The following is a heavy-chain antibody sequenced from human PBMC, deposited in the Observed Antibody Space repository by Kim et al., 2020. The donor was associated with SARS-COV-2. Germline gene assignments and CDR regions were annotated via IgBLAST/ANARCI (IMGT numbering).Heavy chain of an antibody. Sequence: DSVKGRFTISRDNAKNSLYLQMNSLRAEDTAVYYCAREGIAAAGTWWFDPWGQGTLVTVSS. CDR3: AREGIAAAGTWWFDP. J-gene: IGHJ5*02. V-gene: IGHV3-21*01. D-gene: IGHD6-13*01.